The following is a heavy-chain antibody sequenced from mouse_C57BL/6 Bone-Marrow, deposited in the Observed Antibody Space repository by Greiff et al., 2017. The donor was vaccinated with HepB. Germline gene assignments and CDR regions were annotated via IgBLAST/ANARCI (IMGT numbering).Heavy chain of an antibody. V-gene: IGHV1-80*01. CDR1: SYAFSSYW. Sequence: QVQLQQSGAELVKPGASVKISCKASSYAFSSYWMNWVKQRPGKGLEWIGQIYPGDGDTKYNGKFKGKATLTADKSSSTTYIQLSSLTSEDSAVYFCATDWSYYYAIDYWGQGTSVTVSS. J-gene: IGHJ4*01. CDR3: ATDWSYYYAIDY. CDR2: IYPGDGDT. D-gene: IGHD4-1*01.